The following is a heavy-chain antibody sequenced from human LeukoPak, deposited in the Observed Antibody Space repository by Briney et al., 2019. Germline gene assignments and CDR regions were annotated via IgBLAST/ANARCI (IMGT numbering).Heavy chain of an antibody. D-gene: IGHD4-17*01. CDR2: ISGSGGST. CDR1: GFNFSIYP. J-gene: IGHJ4*02. V-gene: IGHV3-23*01. CDR3: ARVPPNDYGDYLDY. Sequence: GGTLRLSCTTSGFNFSIYPMTWVRQAPGKGLEWVSAISGSGGSTYYADSVKGRFTISRDNSKNTLYLQMNSLRAEDTAVYYCARVPPNDYGDYLDYWGQGTLVTVSS.